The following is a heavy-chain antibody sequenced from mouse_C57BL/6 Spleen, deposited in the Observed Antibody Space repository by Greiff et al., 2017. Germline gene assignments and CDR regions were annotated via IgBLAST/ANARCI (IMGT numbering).Heavy chain of an antibody. D-gene: IGHD2-4*01. CDR1: GFNIKDDY. CDR2: IDPENGDT. J-gene: IGHJ2*01. CDR3: TGDYDGFDY. V-gene: IGHV14-4*01. Sequence: VQLQQSGAELVRPGASVKLSCTASGFNIKDDYMHWVKQRPEQGLEWIGWIDPENGDTEYASKFQGKATITADTSSNTAYLQLSSLTSEDTAVYYCTGDYDGFDYWGQGTTLTVSS.